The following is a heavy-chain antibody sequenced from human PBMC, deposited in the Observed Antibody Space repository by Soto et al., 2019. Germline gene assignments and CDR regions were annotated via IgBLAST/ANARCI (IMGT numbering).Heavy chain of an antibody. CDR1: GFTFSSYA. CDR3: ARAISGAGVDY. D-gene: IGHD3-9*01. Sequence: QVQLVEAGGGVVQPGRSLRLSCAASGFTFSSYAMHWVRQAPGKGLEWVAVISYDGSNKYYADSVKGRFTISRDNSKNTLYLHMNSLRAEDTAVYYCARAISGAGVDYWGQGTLVTVSS. V-gene: IGHV3-30-3*01. CDR2: ISYDGSNK. J-gene: IGHJ4*02.